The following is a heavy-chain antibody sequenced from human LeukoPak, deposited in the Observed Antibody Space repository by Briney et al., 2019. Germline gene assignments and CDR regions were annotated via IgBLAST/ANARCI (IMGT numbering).Heavy chain of an antibody. CDR1: GYTFTNYD. CDR3: ARGRGSSSGWRRFDY. Sequence: ASVKVSCKASGYTFTNYDINWVRQATGQGLELMGWMNPNSGNTGYAQKFQGRVTMTRNTSISTAYMELSSLKAEDTAVYYCARGRGSSSGWRRFDYWGQGSLVTVSS. D-gene: IGHD6-19*01. CDR2: MNPNSGNT. V-gene: IGHV1-8*01. J-gene: IGHJ4*02.